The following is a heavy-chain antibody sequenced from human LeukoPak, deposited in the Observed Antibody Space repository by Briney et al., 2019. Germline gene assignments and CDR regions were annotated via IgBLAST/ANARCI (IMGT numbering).Heavy chain of an antibody. CDR3: ARWSGYYDSSGSYNNLGWDY. J-gene: IGHJ4*02. CDR2: AYYSGNT. CDR1: GSSISSSSSY. V-gene: IGHV4-39*07. Sequence: SETLSLTRSVSGSSISSSSSYWGWIRQPPGQGLEWIGNAYYSGNTYYNPSLKSRVSISVDTSKNQFSLRVNSVTAADTAVYYCARWSGYYDSSGSYNNLGWDYWGQGTLVTVSS. D-gene: IGHD3-22*01.